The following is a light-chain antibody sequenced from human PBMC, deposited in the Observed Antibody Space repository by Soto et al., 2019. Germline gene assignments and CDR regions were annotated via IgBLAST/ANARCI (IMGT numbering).Light chain of an antibody. CDR3: QQYNNWPPIT. V-gene: IGKV3-15*01. Sequence: EIVMTQSPATLSVSPGERATLSCRASQSVSSNLAWYQQKPGHAPRLLIHGASTRATGIPAMFSGSGSGTEFTLTISRLQSEDFAVYYCQQYNNWPPITFGQGTRLEIK. CDR1: QSVSSN. CDR2: GAS. J-gene: IGKJ5*01.